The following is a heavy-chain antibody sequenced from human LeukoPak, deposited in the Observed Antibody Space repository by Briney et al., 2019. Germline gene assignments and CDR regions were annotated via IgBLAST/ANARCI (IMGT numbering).Heavy chain of an antibody. D-gene: IGHD2-2*01. CDR1: AFTFSSYS. J-gene: IGHJ4*02. CDR3: SKGRGPAAVAPDY. Sequence: GGSLRLSCAASAFTFSSYSMNWVRQAPGKGLEWVSAIFASGGSTYYADSVKGRFTISRDNSKNTLYLQMNSLRAEDTALYYCSKGRGPAAVAPDYWGQGTLVTVSS. V-gene: IGHV3-23*01. CDR2: IFASGGST.